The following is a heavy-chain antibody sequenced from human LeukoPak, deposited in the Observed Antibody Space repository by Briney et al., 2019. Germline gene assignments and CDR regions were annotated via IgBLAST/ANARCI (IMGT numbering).Heavy chain of an antibody. Sequence: GGSLRLSCAASEFSVGSNYMTWVRQAPGKGLEWVSLIYSGGSTYYADSVKGRFTISRDNSKNTLYLQMNSLRAEDTAVFYCAKDRDDYVWGSYLGAFDIWGQGTMVTVSS. CDR2: IYSGGST. D-gene: IGHD3-16*01. V-gene: IGHV3-66*01. J-gene: IGHJ3*02. CDR1: EFSVGSNY. CDR3: AKDRDDYVWGSYLGAFDI.